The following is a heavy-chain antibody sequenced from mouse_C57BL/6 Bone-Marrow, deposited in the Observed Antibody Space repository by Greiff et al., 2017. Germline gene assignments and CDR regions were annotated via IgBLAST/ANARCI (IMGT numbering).Heavy chain of an antibody. D-gene: IGHD1-1*01. CDR3: PLYGSSYDAWFAY. Sequence: EVQRVESGPELVKPGASVKMSCKASGYTFTSYVMHWVKQKPGQGLEWIGYIYPYNDGTKYNEKFKGKATLTSDKSSSTAYMELSSLTSEDSAVYYFPLYGSSYDAWFAYCGQGTLVTVSA. J-gene: IGHJ3*01. CDR1: GYTFTSYV. V-gene: IGHV1-14*01. CDR2: IYPYNDGT.